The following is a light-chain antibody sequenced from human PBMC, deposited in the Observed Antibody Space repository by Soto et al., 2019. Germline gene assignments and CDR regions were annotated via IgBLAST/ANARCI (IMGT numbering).Light chain of an antibody. Sequence: QSVLAHPRSVSRSPGQSVTISCSGTSSDVGGYNSVSWYQQFPGKAPKLMIYDVTKRPSGVPDRFSGSKSGNTASLTISGLQAEDEADYYCCSYAASYTLVFGGGTK. CDR3: CSYAASYTLV. CDR2: DVT. J-gene: IGLJ2*01. V-gene: IGLV2-11*01. CDR1: SSDVGGYNS.